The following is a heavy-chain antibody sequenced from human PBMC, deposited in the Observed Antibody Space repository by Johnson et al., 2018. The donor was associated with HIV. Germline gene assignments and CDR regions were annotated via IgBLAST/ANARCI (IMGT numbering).Heavy chain of an antibody. Sequence: QVQLVESGGGVVQPGRSLRLSCAASGFTFSSYGMHWVRQAPGKGLEWVAMISYDGTNKYYADSVQGRFTISRDDSKDTLYLQMDSLRAEDSALYYCAKDTGGNSGSDAFDIWGQGTLVTVSS. CDR3: AKDTGGNSGSDAFDI. J-gene: IGHJ3*02. V-gene: IGHV3-30*18. CDR2: ISYDGTNK. CDR1: GFTFSSYG. D-gene: IGHD4-23*01.